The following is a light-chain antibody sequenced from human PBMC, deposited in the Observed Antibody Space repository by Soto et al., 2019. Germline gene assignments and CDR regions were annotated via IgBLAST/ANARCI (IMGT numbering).Light chain of an antibody. J-gene: IGKJ4*01. Sequence: DIQMTQSPSTLSASVGDRVTITCRASQSINRWLAWYQQKPGKAPNLLIYEASSLESGVPSRFSGSRSGAEFPLTIRSHQPDDFAAYYCQQYKSYPLTCGGRTRVEIK. CDR1: QSINRW. V-gene: IGKV1-5*03. CDR3: QQYKSYPLT. CDR2: EAS.